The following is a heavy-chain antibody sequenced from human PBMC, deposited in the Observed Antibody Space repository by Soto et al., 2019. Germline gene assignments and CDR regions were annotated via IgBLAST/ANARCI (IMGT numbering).Heavy chain of an antibody. D-gene: IGHD2-15*01. CDR1: GFPLSSSYS. Sequence: SETLSLTCLVSGFPLSSSYSWGWIRKPPGPGLGRTGSNSHSGTTSYSPSLTCRVSISGDTAKNQVSLKMNSVTAAATAVYFCAKVTVVIRDSNHFCLDGWGRGTTVTVSS. V-gene: IGHV4-38-2*02. CDR3: AKVTVVIRDSNHFCLDG. J-gene: IGHJ6*02. CDR2: NSHSGTT.